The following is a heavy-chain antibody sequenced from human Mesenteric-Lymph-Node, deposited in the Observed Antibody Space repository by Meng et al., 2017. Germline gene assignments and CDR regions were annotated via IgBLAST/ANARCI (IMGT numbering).Heavy chain of an antibody. Sequence: QVQLVEFGGGLVKTGASMRLSCAASGFTFSDYYMIWIRQVPGKGLEWVSYTSTNAGTTYYADSVEGRFTISRDNSNNTLCLQMNSLRVDDTAIYYCARGLRQLGYCGQGALVTVSS. CDR2: TSTNAGTT. V-gene: IGHV3-11*01. CDR3: ARGLRQLGY. CDR1: GFTFSDYY. J-gene: IGHJ4*02. D-gene: IGHD3-10*01.